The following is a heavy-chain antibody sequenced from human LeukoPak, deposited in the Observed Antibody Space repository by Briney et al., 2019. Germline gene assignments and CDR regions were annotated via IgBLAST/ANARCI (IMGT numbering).Heavy chain of an antibody. CDR3: ARDGRGGDY. D-gene: IGHD2-15*01. V-gene: IGHV4-34*01. J-gene: IGHJ4*02. CDR2: INHSGST. Sequence: SETLSLTCAVYGGSFSGYYWSWIRQPPGKGLEWIGEINHSGSTNYNPSLKSRVTISVGTSKNQFSLKLSSVTAADTAVYYCARDGRGGDYWGQGTLVTVSS. CDR1: GGSFSGYY.